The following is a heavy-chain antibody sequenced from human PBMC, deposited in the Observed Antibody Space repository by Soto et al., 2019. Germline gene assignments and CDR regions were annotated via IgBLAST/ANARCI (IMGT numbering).Heavy chain of an antibody. Sequence: QVQLVESGGGVVQPGRSLRLSCPASGFTFSSYGMHWVRQAPGKGLEWVAVISYDGSKKYYRDSVKGRFTISRDNSKNTLYLQMNSLRDEDTAVYYCARDNWKKGGEDPEASNWFDPWGQGTLVTVSS. V-gene: IGHV3-33*01. CDR3: ARDNWKKGGEDPEASNWFDP. J-gene: IGHJ5*02. CDR2: ISYDGSKK. CDR1: GFTFSSYG. D-gene: IGHD1-20*01.